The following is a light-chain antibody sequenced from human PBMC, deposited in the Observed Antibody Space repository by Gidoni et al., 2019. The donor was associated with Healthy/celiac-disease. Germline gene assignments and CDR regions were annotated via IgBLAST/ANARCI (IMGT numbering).Light chain of an antibody. Sequence: SYVMTQPPSASVAPGTTARITCGGNSIGSKSVHWYQQKPGQAPVLVVYDDSDRPSGIPERFSGSNSGNTATLTINRVEAGDEADYYCQVWDSSSDHVVFGGGTKLPVL. CDR3: QVWDSSSDHVV. CDR2: DDS. CDR1: SIGSKS. J-gene: IGLJ2*01. V-gene: IGLV3-21*03.